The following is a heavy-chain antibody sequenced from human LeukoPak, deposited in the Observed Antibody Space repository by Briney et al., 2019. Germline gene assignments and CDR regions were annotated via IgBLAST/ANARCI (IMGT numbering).Heavy chain of an antibody. CDR2: INHSGST. J-gene: IGHJ4*02. CDR1: GGSFSGYY. V-gene: IGHV4-34*01. D-gene: IGHD5-12*01. Sequence: SETLSLTCAVYGGSFSGYYWSWIRQPPGKGLEWIGEINHSGSTNYNPSLKSRVTISVDTSKNQFSLKLSSVTAADTAVYYCARVGSRGYALDYWGQGTLVTVSS. CDR3: ARVGSRGYALDY.